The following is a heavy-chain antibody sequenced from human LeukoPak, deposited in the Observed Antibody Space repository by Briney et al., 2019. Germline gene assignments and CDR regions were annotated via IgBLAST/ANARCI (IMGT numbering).Heavy chain of an antibody. CDR3: ASVGSLITIFGVTLSP. Sequence: GGSLRLSCAASGFTFSSYAMHWVRQAPGKGLEWVAVTSYDGSNKYYADSVKGRFTISRDNSKNTLYLQMNSLRAEDTAVYYCASVGSLITIFGVTLSPWGQGTLVTVSS. D-gene: IGHD3-3*01. J-gene: IGHJ5*02. CDR2: TSYDGSNK. V-gene: IGHV3-30*04. CDR1: GFTFSSYA.